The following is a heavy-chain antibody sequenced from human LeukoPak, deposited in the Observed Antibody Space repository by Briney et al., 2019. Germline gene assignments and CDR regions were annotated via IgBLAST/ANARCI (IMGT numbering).Heavy chain of an antibody. CDR1: GGSISSYY. CDR2: IYYSGST. Sequence: SETLSLTCTVSGGSISSYYWSCIRQPPGKGLEWIGYIYYSGSTNYNPSLKSRVTMSVDTSKNQFSLKLSSVTAADTAVYYCAKTSSSWYGYYFDYWGQGTLVTVSS. J-gene: IGHJ4*02. V-gene: IGHV4-59*12. CDR3: AKTSSSWYGYYFDY. D-gene: IGHD6-13*01.